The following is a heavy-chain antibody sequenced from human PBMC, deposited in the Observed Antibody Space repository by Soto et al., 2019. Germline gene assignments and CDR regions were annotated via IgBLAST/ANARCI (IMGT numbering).Heavy chain of an antibody. CDR3: ATDGGYCSSTSPRDCDAFDI. J-gene: IGHJ3*02. CDR2: IIPIFGTA. D-gene: IGHD2-2*01. Sequence: SVKVSCKASGGTFSSYAISWVRQAPGQGLEWMGGIIPIFGTANYAQKFQGRVTITADESTSTAYMELSSLRSEDTAVYYCATDGGYCSSTSPRDCDAFDIWGQGTMVTVSS. CDR1: GGTFSSYA. V-gene: IGHV1-69*13.